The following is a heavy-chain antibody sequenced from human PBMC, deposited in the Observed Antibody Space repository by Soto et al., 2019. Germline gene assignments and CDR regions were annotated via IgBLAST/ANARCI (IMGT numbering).Heavy chain of an antibody. V-gene: IGHV3-11*01. J-gene: IGHJ4*02. CDR2: NSSTGSTI. CDR1: GFTFSDYY. Sequence: QVQLVESGGGLVKPGGSLRLSCAASGFTFSDYYMTWIRQAPGKGLEWVSYNSSTGSTIYYADSVKGRFTVSRDNAKNSLFLQMNSLRAEDTAVYYCASRRDGYNWPYSFDYWGQGTLVTVSS. CDR3: ASRRDGYNWPYSFDY. D-gene: IGHD5-12*01.